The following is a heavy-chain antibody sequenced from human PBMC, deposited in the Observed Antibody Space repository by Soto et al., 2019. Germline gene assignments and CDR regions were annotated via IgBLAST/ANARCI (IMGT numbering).Heavy chain of an antibody. D-gene: IGHD6-19*01. J-gene: IGHJ4*02. V-gene: IGHV3-53*01. Sequence: PGGSLRLSCAASGFAVSSKYMTWVRQAPGKGLEWVSVIYGGGTTYYADSEKGRFTISRDTSKNTLYLQMNSLRAEDTVVYYCVQTTGWPGFDFWGQGTLVTVSS. CDR2: IYGGGTT. CDR3: VQTTGWPGFDF. CDR1: GFAVSSKY.